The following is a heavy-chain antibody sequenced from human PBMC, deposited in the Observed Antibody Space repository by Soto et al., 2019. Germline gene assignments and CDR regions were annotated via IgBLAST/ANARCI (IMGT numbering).Heavy chain of an antibody. V-gene: IGHV1-18*01. D-gene: IGHD5-12*01. Sequence: QVQLVQSGGEVKKPGASVTVSCKASGYTFINYHITCVRQAHGQGIEWIAWINTYNGRTDYAQRYQGRVTRTRDTSTSTAYMELKNLGSDDTAVYCCAKSPRGEMATDWGQGPLVTVSS. J-gene: IGHJ4*02. CDR1: GYTFINYH. CDR2: INTYNGRT. CDR3: AKSPRGEMATD.